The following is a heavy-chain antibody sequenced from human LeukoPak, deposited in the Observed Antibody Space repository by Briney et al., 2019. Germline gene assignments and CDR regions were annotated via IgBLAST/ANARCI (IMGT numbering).Heavy chain of an antibody. CDR1: GGSISSSGYY. V-gene: IGHV4-39*01. J-gene: IGHJ4*01. Sequence: SETLSLTCTVSGGSISSSGYYWPWIRQPPGRGLEWIGRIYYSGSTYYNPSLKSRVTISVDTSKNQFSLKLSSVTAADTAVYYCARRSYSSSSGTFEYWGHGTLVTVSS. CDR3: ARRSYSSSSGTFEY. CDR2: IYYSGST. D-gene: IGHD6-6*01.